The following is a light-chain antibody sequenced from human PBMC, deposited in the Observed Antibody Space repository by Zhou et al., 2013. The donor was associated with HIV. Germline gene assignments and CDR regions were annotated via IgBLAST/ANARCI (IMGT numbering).Light chain of an antibody. CDR2: KAS. CDR1: QSIGNW. Sequence: DIQMTQSPSTLSASVGDRVTITCRASQSIGNWLAWYHQKPGKAPKLLIYKASNLESGVPSRFSGSGSGTEFTLTISSLQPEDFATYYCQQSYSTPRTFGGGTNIDIK. CDR3: QQSYSTPRT. V-gene: IGKV1-5*03. J-gene: IGKJ4*01.